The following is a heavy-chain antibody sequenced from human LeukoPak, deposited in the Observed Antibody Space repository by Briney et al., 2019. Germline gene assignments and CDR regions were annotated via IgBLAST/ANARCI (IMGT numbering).Heavy chain of an antibody. Sequence: PSETLSLTCTVSGGSISSSSYYWGWIRQPPGKGLEWIGYIYYSGSTNYNPSLKSRVTISVDTSKNQFSLKLSSVTAADTAVYYCARTRYSGYDYSHYFDYWGQGTLVTVSS. D-gene: IGHD5-12*01. J-gene: IGHJ4*02. CDR3: ARTRYSGYDYSHYFDY. V-gene: IGHV4-61*05. CDR2: IYYSGST. CDR1: GGSISSSSYY.